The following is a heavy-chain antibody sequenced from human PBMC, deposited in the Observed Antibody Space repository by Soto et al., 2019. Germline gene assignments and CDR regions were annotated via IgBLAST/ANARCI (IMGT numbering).Heavy chain of an antibody. D-gene: IGHD6-13*01. CDR3: ARIAAAGSRGFDY. CDR1: GGSISSYY. J-gene: IGHJ4*02. V-gene: IGHV4-59*01. CDR2: IYYSGST. Sequence: QVQLQESGPGLVKPSETLSLTCTVSGGSISSYYWSWIRQPPGKGLEWIGYIYYSGSTNYNPSLKSRVTISVDTSKNQFSLKLSSVTAADTAVHYCARIAAAGSRGFDYCGQGTLVTVSS.